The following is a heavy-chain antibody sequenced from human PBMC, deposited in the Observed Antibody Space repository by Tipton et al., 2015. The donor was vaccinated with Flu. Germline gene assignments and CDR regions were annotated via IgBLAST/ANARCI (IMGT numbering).Heavy chain of an antibody. V-gene: IGHV4-39*07. CDR1: GASFSSIGHY. CDR2: IYYGGST. D-gene: IGHD5/OR15-5a*01. CDR3: ARVSRGGFDP. J-gene: IGHJ5*02. Sequence: TLSLTCSVSGASFSSIGHYWGWIRQSPGKGLEWIGTIYYGGSTYYNPSPKSRVTISLDMSKSQFSLQLTSVTAADTAVYYCARVSRGGFDPWGQGALVTVSS.